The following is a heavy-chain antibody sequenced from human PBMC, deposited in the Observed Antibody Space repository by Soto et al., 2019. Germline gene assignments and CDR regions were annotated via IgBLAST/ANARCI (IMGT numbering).Heavy chain of an antibody. CDR3: ARGRGYSYGFHVNFDY. V-gene: IGHV3-48*02. Sequence: GGSLRLSCAASGFTFSSYSMNWVRQAPGKGLEWVSYISSSSSTIYYADSVKGRFTISRDNAKNSLYLQMNSLRDEDTAVYYCARGRGYSYGFHVNFDYWGQGTLVTVSS. CDR1: GFTFSSYS. CDR2: ISSSSSTI. J-gene: IGHJ4*02. D-gene: IGHD5-18*01.